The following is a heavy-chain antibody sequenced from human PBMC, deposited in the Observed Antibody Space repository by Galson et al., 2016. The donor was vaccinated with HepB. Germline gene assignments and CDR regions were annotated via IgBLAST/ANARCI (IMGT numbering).Heavy chain of an antibody. D-gene: IGHD4-11*01. Sequence: SETLSLTCAFHGESLSGSSWSWIRQPPGRGLQWIGEIYHTGGTTYNPSLQSRVTMSVDTSTNQFSLKLTSVTAADTAVYFCARGLTTITTGGFDFWGQGTLVAVSS. CDR3: ARGLTTITTGGFDF. CDR2: IYHTGGT. V-gene: IGHV4-34*01. CDR1: GESLSGSS. J-gene: IGHJ4*02.